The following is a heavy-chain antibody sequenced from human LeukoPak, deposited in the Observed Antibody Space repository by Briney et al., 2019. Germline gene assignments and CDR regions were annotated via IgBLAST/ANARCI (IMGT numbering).Heavy chain of an antibody. CDR2: IHYSGST. Sequence: PSETLSLTCTVSGGSINSYYWSWIRQPPGKGLEWIGYIHYSGSTNYNPSLKSRVTISVDTSKNQFSLKLSSVTAADTAVYYCARGGYYGSGNDFRFDPWGQGTLVTVSS. V-gene: IGHV4-59*01. CDR3: ARGGYYGSGNDFRFDP. J-gene: IGHJ5*02. D-gene: IGHD3-10*01. CDR1: GGSINSYY.